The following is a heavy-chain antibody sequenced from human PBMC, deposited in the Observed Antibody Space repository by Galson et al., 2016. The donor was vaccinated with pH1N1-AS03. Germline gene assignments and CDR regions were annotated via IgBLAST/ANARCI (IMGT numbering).Heavy chain of an antibody. CDR3: ASAGGSAYGMDV. CDR1: GGSISSGSYY. Sequence: TLSLTCTVSGGSISSGSYYWSWIRQPAGKGLEWIGRIYTSGSTNYNPSLKSRGTIAVDTSKNQFTLTRSSVAASDTAVCYCASAGGSAYGMDVWGQGATVTVSS. CDR2: IYTSGST. V-gene: IGHV4-61*02. D-gene: IGHD3-16*01. J-gene: IGHJ6*02.